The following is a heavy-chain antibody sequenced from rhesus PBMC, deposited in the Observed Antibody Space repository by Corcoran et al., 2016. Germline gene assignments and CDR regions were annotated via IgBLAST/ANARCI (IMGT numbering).Heavy chain of an antibody. Sequence: QVTLKESGPALVKPAQTLTLTCTFSGFSLSTSGMGVGWLRQTSRKPLEWLAHIYWNDDKYFSTSLKSRLTISKDTSKNQVVLTMTNMDPVDTATYYCARRLAAGTLYYFDYWGQGVLVTVSS. CDR1: GFSLSTSGMG. CDR2: IYWNDDK. J-gene: IGHJ4*01. D-gene: IGHD6-31*01. CDR3: ARRLAAGTLYYFDY. V-gene: IGHV2-1*01.